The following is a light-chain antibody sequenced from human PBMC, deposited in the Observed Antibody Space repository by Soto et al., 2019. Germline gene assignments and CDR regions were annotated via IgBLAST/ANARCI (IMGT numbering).Light chain of an antibody. V-gene: IGKV3-11*01. CDR1: QSISVTY. CDR2: DAS. J-gene: IGKJ5*01. CDR3: QQRSKWPPIT. Sequence: EIVLPQSPGTLSLSPGERATLSCRASQSISVTYLAWYQQKPGQAPRLLIYDASDRATGIPARFSGSGSGTDFTLTISSLEPEDFAVYYCQQRSKWPPITFGQGTRLEI.